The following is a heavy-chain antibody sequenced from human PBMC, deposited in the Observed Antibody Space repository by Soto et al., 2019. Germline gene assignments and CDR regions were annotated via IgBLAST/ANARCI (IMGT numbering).Heavy chain of an antibody. CDR3: XXDPXGIAASGSYN. D-gene: IGHD6-13*01. V-gene: IGHV3-53*01. CDR2: IYSSGGT. Sequence: DVQLEESGGGLIQPGGSLRLSCAVSGFTVSNNYMTWVRQAPGKGLEWVSLIYSSGGTKYADSVRGRFTISRDNSKNTLYLQMNXLXVXXXAVXXXXXDPXGIAASGSYNWGQGTLVTVSS. J-gene: IGHJ4*02. CDR1: GFTVSNNY.